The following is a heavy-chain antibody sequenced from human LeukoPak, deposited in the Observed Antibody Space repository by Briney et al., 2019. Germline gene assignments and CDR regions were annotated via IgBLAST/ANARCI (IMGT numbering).Heavy chain of an antibody. Sequence: GGSLRLSCAASGFTFSSYWMSWVRLAPGKGLEWVANIKQDGSEKYYVDSVKGRFTISRDNAKNSLYLQMNSLRAEDTAVYYCASCGPHWDSFDYWGQGTLVTVSS. D-gene: IGHD2-21*01. V-gene: IGHV3-7*01. J-gene: IGHJ4*02. CDR3: ASCGPHWDSFDY. CDR2: IKQDGSEK. CDR1: GFTFSSYW.